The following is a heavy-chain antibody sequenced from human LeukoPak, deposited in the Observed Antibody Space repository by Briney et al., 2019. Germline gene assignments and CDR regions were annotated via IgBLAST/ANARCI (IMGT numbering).Heavy chain of an antibody. J-gene: IGHJ4*02. CDR3: ASSKGSDY. Sequence: GGSLRLSCVASGFTFSTYGMTWVRQAPGKGLEWVSSITASGGDTYYADSVKGRFTCSRDNSKNSLYLQMNSLRAEDTAVYYCASSKGSDYWGQGTLVTVSS. CDR2: ITASGGDT. V-gene: IGHV3-23*01. CDR1: GFTFSTYG.